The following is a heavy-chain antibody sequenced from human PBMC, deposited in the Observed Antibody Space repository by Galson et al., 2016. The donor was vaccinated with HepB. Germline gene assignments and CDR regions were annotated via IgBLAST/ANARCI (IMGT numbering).Heavy chain of an antibody. D-gene: IGHD3-10*01. Sequence: SLRLSCAASGFTFSHYAMNWVRQAPRKGLDWVSGISGRGGRTYYGNSVKGRFTISRDTSKNTLYLQMNNLRVEDTAVYYCVKEGAWFGGDWFDPWGQGTLVIVSS. V-gene: IGHV3-23*01. CDR2: ISGRGGRT. CDR3: VKEGAWFGGDWFDP. CDR1: GFTFSHYA. J-gene: IGHJ5*01.